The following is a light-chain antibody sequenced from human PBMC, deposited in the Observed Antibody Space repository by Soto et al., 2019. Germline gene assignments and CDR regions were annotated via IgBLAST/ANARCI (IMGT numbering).Light chain of an antibody. Sequence: DIQMTQSPSTLSASIGDRVTITCRASQSINSWLAWYQQKPGKAPKLLIYKASTLESGVPSRFSGSGSGTEFTLTISCLQPDDFATYYCQHYNDFLLIFGPGTTVDIK. CDR1: QSINSW. CDR2: KAS. V-gene: IGKV1-5*03. J-gene: IGKJ3*01. CDR3: QHYNDFLLI.